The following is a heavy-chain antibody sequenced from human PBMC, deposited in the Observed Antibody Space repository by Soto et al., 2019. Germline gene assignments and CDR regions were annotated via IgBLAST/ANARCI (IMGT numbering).Heavy chain of an antibody. Sequence: GASVKVSCKASGYTFTNFYMHWVRQAPGQGLEWMGLINPGGGTTSHTQKFQGRVTMTRDTSTTTVYMELSSLRSEDTAVYYCASRSGTSRDYFDYWGQGTLVTLSS. CDR2: INPGGGTT. CDR3: ASRSGTSRDYFDY. V-gene: IGHV1-46*01. J-gene: IGHJ4*02. CDR1: GYTFTNFY.